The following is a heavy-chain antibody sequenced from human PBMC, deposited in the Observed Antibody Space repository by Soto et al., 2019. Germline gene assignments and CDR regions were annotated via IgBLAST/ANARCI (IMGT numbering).Heavy chain of an antibody. CDR1: GYTFTGYA. CDR3: ASAVAVAADFDY. J-gene: IGHJ4*02. Sequence: QVQLVQSGAEEKKPGASVKVSCKASGYTFTGYAMHWVRQAPGQRLEWMGWINACNGNTKYSQKFQGRVTIARDTSESTAYMELSSLRSEDTAVYYCASAVAVAADFDYWGQGTLVTVSS. CDR2: INACNGNT. V-gene: IGHV1-3*05. D-gene: IGHD6-19*01.